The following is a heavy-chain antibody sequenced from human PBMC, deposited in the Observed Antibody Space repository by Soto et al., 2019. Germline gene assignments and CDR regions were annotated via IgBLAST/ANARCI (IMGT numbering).Heavy chain of an antibody. J-gene: IGHJ4*02. V-gene: IGHV3-23*01. D-gene: IGHD6-19*01. CDR3: AKDVTPRVAVAGNDY. CDR2: ISGSGGST. Sequence: GGSLRLSCAASGFTFSSYAMSWGRQAPGKGLEWVSAISGSGGSTYYADSVKGRFTISRDNSKNTLYLQMNSLRAEDTAVYYCAKDVTPRVAVAGNDYWGQGTLVTVSS. CDR1: GFTFSSYA.